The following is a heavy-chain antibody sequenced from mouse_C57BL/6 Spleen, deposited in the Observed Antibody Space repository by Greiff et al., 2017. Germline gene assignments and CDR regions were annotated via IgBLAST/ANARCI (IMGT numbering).Heavy chain of an antibody. D-gene: IGHD2-4*01. CDR3: ARRPYYDYDRWYFDV. J-gene: IGHJ1*03. CDR1: GFTFSDYY. V-gene: IGHV5-12*01. CDR2: ISNGGGST. Sequence: EVQLVESGGGLVQPGGSLKLSCAASGFTFSDYYMYWVRQTPEKRLEWVAYISNGGGSTYYPDTVKGRFTISRDNAKNTLYLQMSRLKSEDTAMYYCARRPYYDYDRWYFDVWGTGTTVTVSS.